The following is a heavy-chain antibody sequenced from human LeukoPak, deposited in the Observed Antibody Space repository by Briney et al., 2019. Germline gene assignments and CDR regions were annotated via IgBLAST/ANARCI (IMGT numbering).Heavy chain of an antibody. CDR3: ARDPHNVAANWFDP. CDR1: GFTFSSYA. Sequence: GGSLRLSCAASGFTFSSYAMSWVRQAPGKGLEWVSAIGGSGGSTYYADSVKGRFTISRDNSRNTLYLQMNSLSPEDTAVYYCARDPHNVAANWFDPWGQGALVTVSS. D-gene: IGHD6-13*01. J-gene: IGHJ5*02. CDR2: IGGSGGST. V-gene: IGHV3-23*01.